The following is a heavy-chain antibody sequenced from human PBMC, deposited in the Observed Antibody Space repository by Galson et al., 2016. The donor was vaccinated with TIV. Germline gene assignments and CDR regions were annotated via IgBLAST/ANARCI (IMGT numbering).Heavy chain of an antibody. Sequence: SLRLSCAASGFTFSSYGMHWVRLTPGKGLEWLAAVWYDGSDIHYAESVKGRFTISRDNSKNTLFLQMNSLRAEDTAVYYCAREFRDYFFDYWGQGTLVTVS. CDR2: VWYDGSDI. J-gene: IGHJ4*02. D-gene: IGHD3/OR15-3a*01. CDR1: GFTFSSYG. V-gene: IGHV3-33*01. CDR3: AREFRDYFFDY.